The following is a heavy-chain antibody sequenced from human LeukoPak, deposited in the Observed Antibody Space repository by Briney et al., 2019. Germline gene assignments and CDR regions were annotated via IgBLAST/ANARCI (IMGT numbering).Heavy chain of an antibody. D-gene: IGHD4-17*01. V-gene: IGHV3-30-3*01. CDR3: ARARARTTVTTSYDY. CDR1: GFTFSSYA. CDR2: ISYDGSNK. Sequence: GGSLRLSCAASGFTFSSYAMHWVRQAPGKGLEWVAVISYDGSNKYYADSVKGRFTISRDNSKNTLYLQMNSLRAEDTAVNYYARARARTTVTTSYDYWGQGTLVTVSS. J-gene: IGHJ4*02.